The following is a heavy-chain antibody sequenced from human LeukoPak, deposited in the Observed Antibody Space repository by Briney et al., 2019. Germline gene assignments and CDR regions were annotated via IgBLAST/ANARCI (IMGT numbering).Heavy chain of an antibody. CDR2: ISGDGGST. V-gene: IGHV3-43*02. CDR3: AKYRSGSSWYVGAFDI. D-gene: IGHD6-13*01. CDR1: GFTFDDYA. Sequence: GGSLRLSCAASGFTFDDYAMHWVRQAPGKGVEWVSLISGDGGSTYYADSVKGRFTISRDNSKNSLYLQMNSLRTEDTALYYCAKYRSGSSWYVGAFDIWGQGTMVTVSS. J-gene: IGHJ3*02.